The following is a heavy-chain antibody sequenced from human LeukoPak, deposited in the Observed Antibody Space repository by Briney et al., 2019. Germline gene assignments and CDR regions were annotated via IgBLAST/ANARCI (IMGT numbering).Heavy chain of an antibody. J-gene: IGHJ6*03. CDR3: ARVYYDSSGYHNPKTYYYYYMDV. CDR1: DDSISSNSYF. V-gene: IGHV4-39*07. CDR2: IYYSGST. Sequence: PSETLSLTCTVSDDSISSNSYFWGWIRQPPGKGLEWIGSIYYSGSTYYNPSLKSRVAISVATSKNQFSLNLSSVTAADTAVYFCARVYYDSSGYHNPKTYYYYYMDVWGKGTTVTVSS. D-gene: IGHD3-22*01.